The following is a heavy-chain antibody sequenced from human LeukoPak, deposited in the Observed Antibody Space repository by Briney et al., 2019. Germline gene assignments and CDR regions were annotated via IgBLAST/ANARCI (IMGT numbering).Heavy chain of an antibody. CDR2: ISAYNGNT. V-gene: IGHV1-18*01. D-gene: IGHD1-26*01. CDR1: GYTFTSYG. CDR3: ARDDPYSGSRVGLDY. J-gene: IGHJ4*02. Sequence: ASVKVSCKASGYTFTSYGISWVRQAPGQGLEWMGWISAYNGNTNYAQKLQGRVTMTTDTSTSTAYMELSSLRSEDTAVYYCARDDPYSGSRVGLDYWGQGTLVTVSS.